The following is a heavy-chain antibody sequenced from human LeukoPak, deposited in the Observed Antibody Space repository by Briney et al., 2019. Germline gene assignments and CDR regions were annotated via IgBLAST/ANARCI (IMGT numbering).Heavy chain of an antibody. J-gene: IGHJ6*02. D-gene: IGHD2-2*01. CDR3: ARDYGYCSSTSCFYGMDV. V-gene: IGHV1-18*01. Sequence: ASVKVSCKASGYTFTNFGISWVRQAPGQGLQWMGWISGYNDNPHYAQQLQDRVTMTTDTSTTTAYMELRSLRSDDTAVYYCARDYGYCSSTSCFYGMDVWGQGTTVTVSS. CDR2: ISGYNDNP. CDR1: GYTFTNFG.